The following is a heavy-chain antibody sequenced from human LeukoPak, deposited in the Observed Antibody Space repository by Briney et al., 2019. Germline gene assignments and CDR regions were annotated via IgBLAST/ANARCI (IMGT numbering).Heavy chain of an antibody. CDR1: GGSISSSSYY. Sequence: SETLSLTCTVSGGSISSSSYYWGWIRQPPGKGLEWIGSIYYSGSTYYNPSLKSRVTISVDTSKNQFSLRLSSVTAADTAVYYCASLTSLAVSSWGQGTLVTVSS. V-gene: IGHV4-39*01. CDR2: IYYSGST. CDR3: ASLTSLAVSS. D-gene: IGHD2-15*01. J-gene: IGHJ4*02.